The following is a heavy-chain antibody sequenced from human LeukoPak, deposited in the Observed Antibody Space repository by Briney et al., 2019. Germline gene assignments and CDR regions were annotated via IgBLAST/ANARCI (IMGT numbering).Heavy chain of an antibody. V-gene: IGHV3-30*04. J-gene: IGHJ3*01. Sequence: GGSLRLSCAASGFSFWTYAMHWVRQAPGKGLEWVGVISYNGSHKYYADSVKGRFTISRDNSKNTLYLQMNSLRADDTSTYFCARRIETPTTGALDVWGQGTRVIVSS. CDR2: ISYNGSHK. CDR3: ARRIETPTTGALDV. CDR1: GFSFWTYA. D-gene: IGHD1-26*01.